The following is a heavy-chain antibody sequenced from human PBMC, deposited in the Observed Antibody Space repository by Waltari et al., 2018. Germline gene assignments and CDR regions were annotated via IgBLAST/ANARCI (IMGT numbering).Heavy chain of an antibody. Sequence: QVQLVQSGAEVKKPGASVKVSCKASGYTFTGYYMHWVRQAPGQGLEWMGWINPNSGGTNYAQKFQGRVTMTRDTSISTAYMELSRLRSDDTAVYYCARDRELIFGVAYFDYWGQGTLVTVSS. CDR2: INPNSGGT. CDR1: GYTFTGYY. D-gene: IGHD3-3*01. V-gene: IGHV1-2*02. J-gene: IGHJ4*02. CDR3: ARDRELIFGVAYFDY.